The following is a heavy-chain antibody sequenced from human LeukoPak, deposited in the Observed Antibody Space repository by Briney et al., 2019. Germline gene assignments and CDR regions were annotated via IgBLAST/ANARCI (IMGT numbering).Heavy chain of an antibody. Sequence: SGGSLRLSCAASGFTFDDYAMHWVRQAPGKGLEWVSGISWNSGSIGYADSVKGRFTISRDNSKNTLYLRMNSLRAEDTAVYYCAKEDSSSWSKGDYMDVWGKGTTVTVSS. CDR2: ISWNSGSI. V-gene: IGHV3-9*01. D-gene: IGHD6-13*01. CDR3: AKEDSSSWSKGDYMDV. CDR1: GFTFDDYA. J-gene: IGHJ6*03.